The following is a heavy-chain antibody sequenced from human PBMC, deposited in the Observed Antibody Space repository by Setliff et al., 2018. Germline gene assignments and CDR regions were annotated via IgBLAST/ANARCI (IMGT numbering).Heavy chain of an antibody. CDR2: INHSGST. CDR3: ARETTMTYYFYYMDA. D-gene: IGHD4-17*01. CDR1: GGSFSDYY. Sequence: NPSETLSLTCAVYGGSFSDYYWSWIRQSPGKGLEWIGEINHSGSTNYNPSLKTRVTISVDTSKNQFSLTLSSVTAADTAVYYCARETTMTYYFYYMDAWGKGTTVTVSS. V-gene: IGHV4-34*01. J-gene: IGHJ6*03.